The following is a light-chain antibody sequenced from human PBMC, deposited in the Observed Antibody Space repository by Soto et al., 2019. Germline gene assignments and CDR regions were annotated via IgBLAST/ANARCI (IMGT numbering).Light chain of an antibody. Sequence: EIVLTQSPGTLSLSPGERATLSCRASQSVSSSFLAWYQQKPGQAPRLLIYGASNRATGIPDRFSGSGSGADCTLTISRLEPEDFAVYYCQQYGTSPWTFGQGTKVAIE. CDR3: QQYGTSPWT. CDR1: QSVSSSF. J-gene: IGKJ1*01. V-gene: IGKV3-20*01. CDR2: GAS.